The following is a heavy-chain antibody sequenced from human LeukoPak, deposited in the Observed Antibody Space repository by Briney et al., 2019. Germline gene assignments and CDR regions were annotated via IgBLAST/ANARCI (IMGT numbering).Heavy chain of an antibody. J-gene: IGHJ4*02. V-gene: IGHV1-69*06. CDR2: IIPMYDKT. D-gene: IGHD3-10*01. Sequence: SVKVSCKASGGTFSSYALNWVRQAPGQGLEWMGEIIPMYDKTNYAQKFHGRVTITADKSTSTAYMELTSLRSDDTAVYYCARDRDYYYGSGSYFYYWGQGTPVTVSS. CDR1: GGTFSSYA. CDR3: ARDRDYYYGSGSYFYY.